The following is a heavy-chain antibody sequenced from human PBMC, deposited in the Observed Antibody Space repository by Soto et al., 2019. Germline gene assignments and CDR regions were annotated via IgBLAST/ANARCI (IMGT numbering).Heavy chain of an antibody. CDR3: ARDIASVGPRANEAFDV. CDR1: GFTFSDTL. D-gene: IGHD6-13*01. J-gene: IGHJ3*01. Sequence: QVQLVQSGAEMKKPGASVNISCQASGFTFSDTLINWVRQGPGQGLEWMGWINPANGNTRYSESFQGRVTISSLSSASTAYVALSDLTSEDTAVYYCARDIASVGPRANEAFDVWGQGTMITVSS. V-gene: IGHV1-3*01. CDR2: INPANGNT.